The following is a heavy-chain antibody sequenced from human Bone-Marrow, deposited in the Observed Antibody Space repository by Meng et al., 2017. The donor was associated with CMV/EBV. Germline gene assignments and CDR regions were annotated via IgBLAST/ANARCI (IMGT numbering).Heavy chain of an antibody. CDR1: GYTFTGYY. V-gene: IGHV1-8*02. D-gene: IGHD2-2*01. Sequence: ASVKVSCKASGYTFTGYYMHWVRQAPGQGLEWMGWINPNSGNTGYAQKFQGRVTMTRNTSISTAYMELSSLRSEDTAVYYCARDSRAYCRTTSCSPYYFDHWGQGTLVTVSS. J-gene: IGHJ4*02. CDR2: INPNSGNT. CDR3: ARDSRAYCRTTSCSPYYFDH.